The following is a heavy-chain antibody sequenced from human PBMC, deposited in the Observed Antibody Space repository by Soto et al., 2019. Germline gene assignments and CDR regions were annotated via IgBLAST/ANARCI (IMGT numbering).Heavy chain of an antibody. CDR3: ARAGAATLSDY. J-gene: IGHJ4*02. CDR2: MYYSGST. CDR1: GGSISSYY. D-gene: IGHD2-15*01. V-gene: IGHV4-59*01. Sequence: PSETLSLTCTVSGGSISSYYCSWIRQPPGKGLEWIGYMYYSGSTNYNPSLKSRVTILVDTSKNQFSLKLSSVTAADTAVYYCARAGAATLSDYWGQGTLVTVSS.